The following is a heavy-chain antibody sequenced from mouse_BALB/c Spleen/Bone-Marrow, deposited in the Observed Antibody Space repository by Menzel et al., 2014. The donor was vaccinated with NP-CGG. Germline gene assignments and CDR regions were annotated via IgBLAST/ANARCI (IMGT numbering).Heavy chain of an antibody. CDR3: ARDSNDY. CDR1: GFTFSSYG. V-gene: IGHV5-6-3*01. CDR2: INSNGGST. J-gene: IGHJ2*01. Sequence: EVKLVESGGGLVQPGGSLRLSCAASGFTFSSYGMSWVRQTPDKRLELVATINSNGGSTYYPDSVKGRFTISRDNAKNTLYLQMGSLKSEDTAMYYCARDSNDYWGQGTTLTVSS.